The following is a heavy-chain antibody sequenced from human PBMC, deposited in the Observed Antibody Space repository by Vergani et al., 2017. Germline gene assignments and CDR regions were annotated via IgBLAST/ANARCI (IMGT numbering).Heavy chain of an antibody. V-gene: IGHV3-30-3*01. Sequence: QVQLVESGGGVVQPGRSLRLSCAASGFTFSSYAMHWVRQAPGKGLEWVAVISYDGSNKYYADSVKGRFTISRDNSKNTLYLQMNSLRAEDTAVYYCARGRRVTTHYYYYYMDVWGKGTTVTVSS. CDR2: ISYDGSNK. J-gene: IGHJ6*03. CDR1: GFTFSSYA. CDR3: ARGRRVTTHYYYYYMDV. D-gene: IGHD4-17*01.